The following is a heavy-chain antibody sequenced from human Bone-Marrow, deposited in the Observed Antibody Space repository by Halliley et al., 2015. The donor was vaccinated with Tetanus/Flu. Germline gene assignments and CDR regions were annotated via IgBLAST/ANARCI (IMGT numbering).Heavy chain of an antibody. CDR3: ARGGVTSNDPFYV. J-gene: IGHJ3*01. CDR2: FYNSGRS. Sequence: TLSLTCNVSGASIASDGYYWHWIRQRPGKGLEWVGYFYNSGRSDYNPSLKSRASMSEDTSKNQLSLKLASVTAADTAVYYCARGGVTSNDPFYVWGQGTLVTISS. D-gene: IGHD2-21*02. CDR1: GASIASDGYY. V-gene: IGHV4-31*03.